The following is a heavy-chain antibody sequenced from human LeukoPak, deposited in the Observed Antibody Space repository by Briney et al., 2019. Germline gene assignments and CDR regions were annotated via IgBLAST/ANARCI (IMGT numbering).Heavy chain of an antibody. CDR2: ISGSDGST. Sequence: PGGSLRLSCAASGFTFSSYAMSWVRQAPGKGLEWVSGISGSDGSTNYADSVKGRFTISRENSKNTQYLQMNSLRAEDTAVYYCAKDSAKKYDDYWGQGTLVTVSS. D-gene: IGHD2/OR15-2a*01. J-gene: IGHJ4*02. CDR3: AKDSAKKYDDY. CDR1: GFTFSSYA. V-gene: IGHV3-23*01.